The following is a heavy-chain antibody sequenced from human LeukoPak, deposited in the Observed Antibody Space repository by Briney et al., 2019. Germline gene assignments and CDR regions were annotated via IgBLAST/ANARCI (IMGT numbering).Heavy chain of an antibody. CDR3: ARAESDTSPSDY. CDR2: IYYSGST. V-gene: IGHV4-4*07. CDR1: GGSISSYY. Sequence: SETLSLTCTVSGGSISSYYWSWIRQPAGKGLEWIGSIYYSGSTYYNPSLKSRVTISVDRSKNQFSLKLSSVTAADTAVYYCARAESDTSPSDYWGQGTLVTVSS. J-gene: IGHJ4*02.